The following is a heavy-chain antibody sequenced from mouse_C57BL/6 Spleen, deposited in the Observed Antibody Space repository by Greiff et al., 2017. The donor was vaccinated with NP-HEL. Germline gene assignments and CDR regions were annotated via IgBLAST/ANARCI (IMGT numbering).Heavy chain of an antibody. V-gene: IGHV7-3*01. Sequence: EVQLVESGGGLVQPGGSLSLSCAASGFTFTDYYMSWVRQPPGKALEWLGFIRNKANGYTTEYSASVKGRFTISRYNSQSILYLQMDALRADDSATYYCARSYVRAMDYWGQGTSVTVSS. CDR2: IRNKANGYTT. J-gene: IGHJ4*01. CDR1: GFTFTDYY. D-gene: IGHD1-1*01. CDR3: ARSYVRAMDY.